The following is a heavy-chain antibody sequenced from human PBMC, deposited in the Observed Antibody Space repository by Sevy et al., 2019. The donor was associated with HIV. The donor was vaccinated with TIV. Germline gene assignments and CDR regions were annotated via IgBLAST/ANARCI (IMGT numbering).Heavy chain of an antibody. V-gene: IGHV3-23*01. J-gene: IGHJ5*01. CDR1: GFTFSTYS. CDR2: ISGSGTST. Sequence: GGSLRLSCAASGFTFSTYSMTWVRQAPGKGLEWVSGISGSGTSTYFADFMEGRLTISRDNSKNTFYLQMNSLTVEDTAIYYCAREEGLNWFDSWGQGTLVTVSS. CDR3: AREEGLNWFDS.